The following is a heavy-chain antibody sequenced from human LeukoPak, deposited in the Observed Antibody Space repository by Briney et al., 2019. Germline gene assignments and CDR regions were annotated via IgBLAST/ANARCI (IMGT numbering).Heavy chain of an antibody. V-gene: IGHV3-48*01. CDR1: GFTFSSYI. CDR2: ISSSSNTI. D-gene: IGHD3/OR15-3a*01. J-gene: IGHJ4*02. CDR3: ARGTLFDY. Sequence: PGGSLRLSCAASGFTFSSYIMNWVRQAPGKGLEWVSYISSSSNTIYYPDSVKGRFTVSRDNAKNSLYLQMNSLRAEDTAVYYCARGTLFDYWGQGTLVTVSS.